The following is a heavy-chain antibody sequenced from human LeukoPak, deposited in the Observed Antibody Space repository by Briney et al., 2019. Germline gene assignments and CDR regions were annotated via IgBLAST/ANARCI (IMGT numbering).Heavy chain of an antibody. D-gene: IGHD3-10*01. V-gene: IGHV1-24*01. J-gene: IGHJ4*02. CDR3: ATDGMIRGSFDY. Sequence: ASVRVSYGVSGYTLTELYMHWVRQARGKGGEGMGGFDPEDVETIYAQKFQGRVTMTEDTSTDTAYMELSSLRSEDTAVYYCATDGMIRGSFDYWGQGTLVTVSS. CDR1: GYTLTELY. CDR2: FDPEDVET.